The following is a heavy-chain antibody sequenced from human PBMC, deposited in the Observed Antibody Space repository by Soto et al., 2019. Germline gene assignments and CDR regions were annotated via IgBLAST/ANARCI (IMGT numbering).Heavy chain of an antibody. CDR1: GGTFSSYA. D-gene: IGHD3-22*01. Sequence: SVKVSCKASGGTFSSYAISWVRQAPGQGLEWMGGIIPIFGTANYAQKFQGRVTITADESTSTAYMELSSLRSEDTAVYYCARGYYDSSGYYFPGLGDYYYYGMDVWGQGTTVTVSS. CDR3: ARGYYDSSGYYFPGLGDYYYYGMDV. CDR2: IIPIFGTA. J-gene: IGHJ6*02. V-gene: IGHV1-69*13.